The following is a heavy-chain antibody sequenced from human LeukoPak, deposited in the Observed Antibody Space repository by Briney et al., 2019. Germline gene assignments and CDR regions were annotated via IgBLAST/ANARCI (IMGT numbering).Heavy chain of an antibody. V-gene: IGHV1-2*02. CDR2: INPNSGGT. CDR3: ARDREWELPSNWFDP. D-gene: IGHD1-26*01. CDR1: GYTFTGYY. Sequence: ASVKVSCKASGYTFTGYYMHWVRQAPGQGLEWMGWINPNSGGTNYAQKFQGRVTMTRDTSIRTAYMELSRLRSDDTAVYYCARDREWELPSNWFDPWGQGTLVTVSS. J-gene: IGHJ5*02.